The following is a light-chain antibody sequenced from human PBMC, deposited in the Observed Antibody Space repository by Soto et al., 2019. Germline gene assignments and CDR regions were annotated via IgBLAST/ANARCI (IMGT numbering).Light chain of an antibody. CDR1: QSLLHSNGYNY. Sequence: DIVMTQSPLSLPVTPGEPASISCRSSQSLLHSNGYNYLDWYLQKPGQSPQLLIYLGSNRSSGVPGRFSGSRSGTVFTLKISRVEAQVVGVYYCMQALLPPYTFGQGTKLEI. J-gene: IGKJ2*01. CDR2: LGS. V-gene: IGKV2-28*01. CDR3: MQALLPPYT.